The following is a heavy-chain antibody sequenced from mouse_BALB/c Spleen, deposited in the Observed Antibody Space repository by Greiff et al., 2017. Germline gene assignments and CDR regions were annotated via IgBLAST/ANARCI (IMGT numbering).Heavy chain of an antibody. J-gene: IGHJ1*01. CDR1: GFTFSSYT. CDR3: TRGGTVGYFDV. Sequence: VQLKESGGGLVKPGGSLKLSCAASGFTFSSYTMSWVRQTPEKRLEWVATISSGGSYTYYPDSVKGRFTISRDNAKNTLYLQMSSLKSEDTAMYYCTRGGTVGYFDVWGAGTTVTVSS. V-gene: IGHV5-6-4*01. D-gene: IGHD1-1*01. CDR2: ISSGGSYT.